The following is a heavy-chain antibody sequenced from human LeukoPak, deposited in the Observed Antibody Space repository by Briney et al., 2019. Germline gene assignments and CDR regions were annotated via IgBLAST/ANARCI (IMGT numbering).Heavy chain of an antibody. Sequence: SETLSLTCTVSGGSISSSSYYWGWIRQPPGKGLEWIGNIYYSGTTYYNPSLKSRVAISIDTSKNHFSLKLSSVTAADTAVYYCARVRDSSGWYSSAGIDYWGQGTLVTVSS. CDR1: GGSISSSSYY. V-gene: IGHV4-39*02. D-gene: IGHD6-19*01. CDR3: ARVRDSSGWYSSAGIDY. J-gene: IGHJ4*02. CDR2: IYYSGTT.